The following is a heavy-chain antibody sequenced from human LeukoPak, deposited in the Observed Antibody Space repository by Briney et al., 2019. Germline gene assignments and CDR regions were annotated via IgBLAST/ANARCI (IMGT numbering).Heavy chain of an antibody. CDR1: GYTLTELS. Sequence: ASVKVSCKVSGYTLTELSMHWVRQAPGKGLEWMGGFDPEDGETIYAQKFQGRVTMTEDTSTDTAYMELSSLRSEDTAVYYCATDHRGFLEWQLKGYYYYYMDVWGKGTTVTVSS. V-gene: IGHV1-24*01. CDR3: ATDHRGFLEWQLKGYYYYYMDV. J-gene: IGHJ6*03. D-gene: IGHD6-6*01. CDR2: FDPEDGET.